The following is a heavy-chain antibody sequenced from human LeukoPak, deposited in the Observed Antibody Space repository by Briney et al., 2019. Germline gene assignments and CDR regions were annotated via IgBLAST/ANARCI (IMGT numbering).Heavy chain of an antibody. CDR3: ARVGILTGYTFDY. CDR2: IYSGGST. CDR1: GFTFSNAW. J-gene: IGHJ4*02. D-gene: IGHD3-9*01. Sequence: GGSLRLSCAASGFTFSNAWMNWVRQAPGKGLEWVSVIYSGGSTYYADSVKGRFTISRDNSKNTLYLQMNSLRAKDTAVYYCARVGILTGYTFDYWGQGTLVTVSS. V-gene: IGHV3-53*01.